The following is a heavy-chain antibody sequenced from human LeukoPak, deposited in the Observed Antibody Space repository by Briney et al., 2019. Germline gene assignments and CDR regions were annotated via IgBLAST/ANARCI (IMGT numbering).Heavy chain of an antibody. CDR1: GFTFRSYW. J-gene: IGHJ4*02. CDR3: ARGSYTYGHGDF. Sequence: GGSLRLSCAASGFTFRSYWMHWVRQAPGKGLVWVSRINGDESSTSYADSVKGRFTISRDNAKNTLYLQMNSLRVEDTAVYYCARGSYTYGHGDFWGQGTLVTVSS. CDR2: INGDESST. D-gene: IGHD3-16*01. V-gene: IGHV3-74*01.